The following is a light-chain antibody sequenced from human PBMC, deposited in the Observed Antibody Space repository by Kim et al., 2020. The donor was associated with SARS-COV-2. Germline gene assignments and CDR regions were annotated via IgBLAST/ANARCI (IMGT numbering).Light chain of an antibody. CDR3: CSLGGNFYV. CDR2: DVT. J-gene: IGLJ1*01. V-gene: IGLV2-11*01. CDR1: SSDVGGYNY. Sequence: QSALTQPRSVSGSPGQSVTISCTGTSSDVGGYNYVSWYQQHPGKAPKLMIYDVTKRPSGVPDRFSGSKSGNTASLTISGLQADDEADYYCCSLGGNFYVFGGGTKVTVL.